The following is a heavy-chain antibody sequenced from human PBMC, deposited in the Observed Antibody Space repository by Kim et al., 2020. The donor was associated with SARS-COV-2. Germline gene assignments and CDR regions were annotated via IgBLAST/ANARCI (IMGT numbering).Heavy chain of an antibody. V-gene: IGHV3-48*03. J-gene: IGHJ4*02. D-gene: IGHD3-16*02. Sequence: SGKGRFTISRDNAKNSLYLQMNSLRAEDTAVYYCARLRLGELSPYYFDYWGQGTLVTVSS. CDR3: ARLRLGELSPYYFDY.